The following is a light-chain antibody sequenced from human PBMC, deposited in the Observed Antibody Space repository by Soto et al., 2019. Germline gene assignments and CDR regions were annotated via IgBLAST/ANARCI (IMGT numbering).Light chain of an antibody. CDR1: TSDVGNYNY. Sequence: QSVLTQPASVSGSPGQSITISCTGTTSDVGNYNYVSWYQQHPGKAPKLMIYEVSNRPSGVSNRFSGSKSGNTASLTISGLHAEDEADYYCSSYTSSSTLDVFGTGTKVTVL. V-gene: IGLV2-14*01. J-gene: IGLJ1*01. CDR2: EVS. CDR3: SSYTSSSTLDV.